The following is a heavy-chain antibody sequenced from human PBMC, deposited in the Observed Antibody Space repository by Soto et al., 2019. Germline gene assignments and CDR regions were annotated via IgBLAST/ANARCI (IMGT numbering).Heavy chain of an antibody. V-gene: IGHV4-59*01. CDR3: ARWLDYPPILLGFDY. Sequence: QVQLQESGPGLVKPSETLSLTCTVSGGSISRYYWSWIRQPPGKGLDWIGYIYYSGSTNYNPSLKSRVTISVDTSKNQFSLKLSSVTAADTAVYYCARWLDYPPILLGFDYWGQGTLVTVSS. CDR1: GGSISRYY. CDR2: IYYSGST. D-gene: IGHD7-27*01. J-gene: IGHJ4*02.